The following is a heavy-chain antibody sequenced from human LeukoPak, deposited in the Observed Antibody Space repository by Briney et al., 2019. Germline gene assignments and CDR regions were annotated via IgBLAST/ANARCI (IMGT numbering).Heavy chain of an antibody. CDR1: GFPFSSYA. V-gene: IGHV3-23*01. CDR3: VRSLDY. Sequence: PGGSLRLSCAASGFPFSSYAMNWVHQAPGKGLEWVSVIAGSDGFTQYADSVKGRFTISRDNSKNTVYLQMNRLRVEDTALYYCVRSLDYWGQGTLVTVSS. CDR2: IAGSDGFT. J-gene: IGHJ4*02.